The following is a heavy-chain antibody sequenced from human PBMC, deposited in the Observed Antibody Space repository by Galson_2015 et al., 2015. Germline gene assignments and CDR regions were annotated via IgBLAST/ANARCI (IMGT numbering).Heavy chain of an antibody. D-gene: IGHD2-15*01. CDR3: ARGEADGYDYYYYYMDV. V-gene: IGHV3-21*01. CDR2: ISSSSSYI. CDR1: GFTFSSYS. J-gene: IGHJ6*03. Sequence: SLRLSCAASGFTFSSYSMNWVRQAPGKGLEWVSSISSSSSYIYYADSVKGRFTISRDNAKNSLYLQMNSLRAEDTAVYYCARGEADGYDYYYYYMDVWGKGTTVTVSS.